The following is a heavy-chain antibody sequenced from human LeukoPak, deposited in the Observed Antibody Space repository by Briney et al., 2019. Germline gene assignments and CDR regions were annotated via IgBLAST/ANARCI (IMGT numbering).Heavy chain of an antibody. CDR3: ARSGGQVNYYYYYGMDV. Sequence: ASVKVSCKASGYTFTGHYMHWVRQAPGQGLEWMGWINPNSGGTNYAQKFQGRVTMTRDTSISTAYMELSRLRSDDTAVYYCARSGGQVNYYYYYGMDVWGQGTTVTVSS. J-gene: IGHJ6*02. D-gene: IGHD2-21*01. CDR1: GYTFTGHY. V-gene: IGHV1-2*02. CDR2: INPNSGGT.